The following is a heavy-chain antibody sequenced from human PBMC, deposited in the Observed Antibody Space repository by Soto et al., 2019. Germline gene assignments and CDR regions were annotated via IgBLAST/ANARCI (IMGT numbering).Heavy chain of an antibody. CDR1: GGSISSYY. CDR2: ISYTGRT. J-gene: IGHJ6*02. D-gene: IGHD7-27*01. V-gene: IGHV4-59*01. Sequence: KTSETLSLTCTVSGGSISSYYWTWLRQPPGKGLEWIGYISYTGRTKYNPSLQSRVTISVDTSKNDFSLNLSSVTAADTAVYFCAREWGLLPYYVMNVWGHGTAVTVSS. CDR3: AREWGLLPYYVMNV.